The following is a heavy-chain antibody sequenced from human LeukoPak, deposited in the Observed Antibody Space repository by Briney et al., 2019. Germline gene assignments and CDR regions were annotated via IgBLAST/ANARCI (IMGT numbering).Heavy chain of an antibody. CDR2: ISGSGGST. D-gene: IGHD3-10*01. J-gene: IGHJ4*02. CDR3: PYGSGSYYYFDH. Sequence: GGSLRLSCAASGFTFSSYAMSWVRQAPGKGLEWVSAISGSGGSTYYADSVKGRFTISRDNSKNTLYLQMNSLRAEDTAVYYCPYGSGSYYYFDHWGQGTLVTVSS. CDR1: GFTFSSYA. V-gene: IGHV3-23*01.